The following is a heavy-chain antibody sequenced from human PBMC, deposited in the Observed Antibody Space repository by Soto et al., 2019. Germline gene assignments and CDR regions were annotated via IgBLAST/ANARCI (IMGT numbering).Heavy chain of an antibody. CDR2: ILNDASGH. CDR1: GFTFSRHG. J-gene: IGHJ4*02. D-gene: IGHD5-12*01. V-gene: IGHV3-33*01. CDR3: TRDDGYPDNGFDY. Sequence: QVQLVESGGGVVQPGTSLRLSCAASGFTFSRHGMHWVRQTPGKGLEWLAVILNDASGHWYADSVKGRFTISRDNFENTLYLQMNGLRLEDTAMYYCTRDDGYPDNGFDYWGQGTLVTASS.